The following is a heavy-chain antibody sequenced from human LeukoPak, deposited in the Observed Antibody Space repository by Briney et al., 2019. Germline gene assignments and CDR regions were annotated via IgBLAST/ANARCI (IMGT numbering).Heavy chain of an antibody. CDR1: GFTFSSYA. CDR3: ARGFVHAFDI. J-gene: IGHJ3*02. V-gene: IGHV3-66*01. CDR2: IYSGGST. Sequence: GGSLRLSCAASGFTFSSYAMSWVRQAPGKGLEWVSVIYSGGSTYYADSVKGRFTISRDNSKNTLYLQMNSLRAGDTAVYYCARGFVHAFDIWGQGTMVTVSS. D-gene: IGHD6-6*01.